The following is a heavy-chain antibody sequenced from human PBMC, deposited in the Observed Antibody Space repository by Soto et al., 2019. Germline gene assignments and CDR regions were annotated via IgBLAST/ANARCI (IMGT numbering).Heavy chain of an antibody. J-gene: IGHJ4*02. CDR3: AKDRSSSGLDY. CDR2: ISGNSGSI. D-gene: IGHD6-19*01. Sequence: GGSLRLSCAASGFTFDDYAMHWVRQAPGKGLEWVSGISGNSGSIGYADSVKGRFTISRDNAKNSLYLQMNSLRAEDTALYYCAKDRSSSGLDYWGQGTLVTVSS. V-gene: IGHV3-9*01. CDR1: GFTFDDYA.